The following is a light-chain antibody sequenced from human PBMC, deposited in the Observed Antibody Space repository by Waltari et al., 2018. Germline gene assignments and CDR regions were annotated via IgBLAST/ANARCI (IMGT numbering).Light chain of an antibody. J-gene: IGKJ5*01. CDR2: DAS. CDR3: QQRSNWIT. V-gene: IGKV3-11*01. Sequence: IVLTQSPATLSLSPGERATLSCRASQSVSSYLAWYQQKPGQAPRLLIYDASSRATRIPARFSGSGSGTDFTLTISTLEPEDFAVYYCQQRSNWITFGQGTRLEIK. CDR1: QSVSSY.